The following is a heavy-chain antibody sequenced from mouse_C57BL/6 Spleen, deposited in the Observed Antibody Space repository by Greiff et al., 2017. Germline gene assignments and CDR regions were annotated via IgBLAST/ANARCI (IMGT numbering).Heavy chain of an antibody. CDR2: INPNNGGT. CDR3: ARPRTTVVGYIDV. CDR1: GYTFTDYN. J-gene: IGHJ1*03. V-gene: IGHV1-18*01. D-gene: IGHD1-1*01. Sequence: VHVKQSGPELVKPGASVKIPCKASGYTFTDYNMDWVKQSHGKSLEWIGDINPNNGGTIYNQKFKGKATLTVDKSSSTAYMELRSLTSEDTAVYYCARPRTTVVGYIDVWGTGTTVTVSS.